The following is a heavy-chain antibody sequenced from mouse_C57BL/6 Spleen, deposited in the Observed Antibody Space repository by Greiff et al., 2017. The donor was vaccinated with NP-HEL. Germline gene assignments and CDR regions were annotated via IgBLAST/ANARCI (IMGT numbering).Heavy chain of an antibody. CDR3: TRKLWNFDY. CDR1: GYTFTDYE. Sequence: QVQLQQSGAELVRPGASVTLSCKASGYTFTDYEMHWVKQTPVHGLEWIGAIDPETGGTAYNQKFKGKAILTADKSSSTAYMELRSLTSEDSAVYYCTRKLWNFDYWGQGTTLPVSS. J-gene: IGHJ2*01. CDR2: IDPETGGT. V-gene: IGHV1-15*01. D-gene: IGHD1-1*02.